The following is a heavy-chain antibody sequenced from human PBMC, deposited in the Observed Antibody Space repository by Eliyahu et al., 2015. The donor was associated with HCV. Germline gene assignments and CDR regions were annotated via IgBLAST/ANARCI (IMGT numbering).Heavy chain of an antibody. D-gene: IGHD2/OR15-2a*01. CDR1: GLDFRXXX. CDR3: STVHVLGYEYFHYFGMDV. CDR2: IRSKNDGGTA. J-gene: IGHJ6*02. V-gene: IGHV3-15*01. Sequence: EVRVVESGGGSVKPGGSLRLSCAASGLDFRXXXXNWVRQAPGRGLEWVGRIRSKNDGGTADYAAPVKGRFTISRDDSGTTLYLQMNSLKTEDTAVYFCSTVHVLGYEYFHYFGMDVWGQGTTVTVSS.